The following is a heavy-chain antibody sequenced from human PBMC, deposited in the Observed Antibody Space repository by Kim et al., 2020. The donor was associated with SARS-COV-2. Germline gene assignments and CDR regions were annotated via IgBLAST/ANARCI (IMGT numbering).Heavy chain of an antibody. CDR1: GYSISSGYY. CDR3: ARGGYGVVVPAAAPFDY. D-gene: IGHD2-2*01. V-gene: IGHV4-38-2*02. Sequence: SETLSLTCTVSGYSISSGYYWGWIRQPPGKGLEWIGSIYHSGSTYYNPSLKSRVTISVDTSKNQFSLKLSSVTAADTAVYYCARGGYGVVVPAAAPFDYWGQGTLVTVSS. CDR2: IYHSGST. J-gene: IGHJ4*02.